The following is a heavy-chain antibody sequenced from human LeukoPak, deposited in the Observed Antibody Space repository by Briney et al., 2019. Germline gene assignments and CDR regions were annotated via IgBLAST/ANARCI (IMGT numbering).Heavy chain of an antibody. J-gene: IGHJ4*02. CDR1: GGSFSGYY. CDR2: ISHSGST. Sequence: SGTLSLTCAVYGGSFSGYYWTWIRQPPGKGLEWIGGISHSGSTNYNPSLKSRVTISVDTSKNQFSLKLSSVTAADTAVYYCARVQDDSLHWSRGTLVTVSS. D-gene: IGHD3-3*01. CDR3: ARVQDDSLH. V-gene: IGHV4-34*01.